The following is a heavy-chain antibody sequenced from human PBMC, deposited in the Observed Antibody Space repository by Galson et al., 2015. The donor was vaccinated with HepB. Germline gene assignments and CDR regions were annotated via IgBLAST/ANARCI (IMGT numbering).Heavy chain of an antibody. D-gene: IGHD1-26*01. CDR3: AKEGWDPWYFDL. CDR1: GFTFSSYG. Sequence: SLRLSCAASGFTFSSYGMHWVRQAPGKGLEWVAFIRYDGSNKYYADSVKGRFTISRDNSKNTLYLQMNSLRAEDTAVYYCAKEGWDPWYFDLWGRGTLVTVSS. CDR2: IRYDGSNK. V-gene: IGHV3-30*02. J-gene: IGHJ2*01.